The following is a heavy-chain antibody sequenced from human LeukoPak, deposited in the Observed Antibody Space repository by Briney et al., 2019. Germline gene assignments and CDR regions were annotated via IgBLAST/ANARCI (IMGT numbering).Heavy chain of an antibody. CDR2: INPGGAPT. Sequence: GASVKVSCEASGYTFTNYYIHWVRQAPGQGLEWMGIINPGGAPTSYAQKFQGRLIMTRDTSTSTVYMELSSLRSEDTAVYYCAREKSGTYFFSYWGQGTLVTVYS. V-gene: IGHV1-46*01. CDR3: AREKSGTYFFSY. D-gene: IGHD1-26*01. J-gene: IGHJ4*02. CDR1: GYTFTNYY.